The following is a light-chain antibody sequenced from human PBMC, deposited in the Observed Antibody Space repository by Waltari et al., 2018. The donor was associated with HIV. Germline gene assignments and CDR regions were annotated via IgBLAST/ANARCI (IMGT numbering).Light chain of an antibody. CDR3: LQYDNLWT. V-gene: IGKV1-5*03. Sequence: DIQMTQSPSTLSASVGDRVTITCRASQNINSWLAWYQQKPGKAPKLLIYRASNLQSGVPSRFSGSESGTEFTLTISSLQPDDFATYYGLQYDNLWTFGQGTKVDIK. CDR1: QNINSW. CDR2: RAS. J-gene: IGKJ1*01.